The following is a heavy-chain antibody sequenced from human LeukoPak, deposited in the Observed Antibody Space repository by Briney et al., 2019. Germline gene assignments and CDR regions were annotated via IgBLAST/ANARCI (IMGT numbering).Heavy chain of an antibody. CDR2: ISSTGGAI. V-gene: IGHV3-23*01. CDR3: AKDPSDIVVE. D-gene: IGHD2-2*01. Sequence: PGGSLRLSCAASGFTFSSYAMNWVRQAPGRGLEWVAAISSTGGAIYYADSVKGRFTISRDNSNYTLYLQMNSLRAEDTAVYYCAKDPSDIVVEWGQGTLVTVSP. J-gene: IGHJ4*02. CDR1: GFTFSSYA.